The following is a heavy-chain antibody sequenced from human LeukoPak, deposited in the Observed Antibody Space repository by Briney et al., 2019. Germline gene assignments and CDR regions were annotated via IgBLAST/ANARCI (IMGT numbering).Heavy chain of an antibody. CDR3: AKVIGYAESGYLTSAVDY. Sequence: GGSLRLSCAASGFTFDDYAMHWVRQAPGKGLEWVSGISWNSGSIGYADSVKGRFTISRDNAKNSLCLQMNSLGAEDTALYYCAKVIGYAESGYLTSAVDYWGQGTLVTVSS. D-gene: IGHD3-22*01. CDR1: GFTFDDYA. J-gene: IGHJ4*02. CDR2: ISWNSGSI. V-gene: IGHV3-9*01.